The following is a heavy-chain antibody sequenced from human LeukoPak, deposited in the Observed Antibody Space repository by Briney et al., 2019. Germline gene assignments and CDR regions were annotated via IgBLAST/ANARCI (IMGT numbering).Heavy chain of an antibody. J-gene: IGHJ4*02. CDR2: INHSGST. Sequence: SETLSLTCAVDGGSLSGYYWSWIRQPPGKGLEWIGEINHSGSTNYNPSLKSRVTISVDTSKNQFSLKLTSVTAADTAVYYCARVPSRQEGYNDFDYWGQGTLVTVSS. CDR1: GGSLSGYY. V-gene: IGHV4-34*01. CDR3: ARVPSRQEGYNDFDY. D-gene: IGHD5-24*01.